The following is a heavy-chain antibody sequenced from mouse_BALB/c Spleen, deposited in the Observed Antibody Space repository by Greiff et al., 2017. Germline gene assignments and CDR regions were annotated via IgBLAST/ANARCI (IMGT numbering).Heavy chain of an antibody. Sequence: VQLQQSGPSLVKPSQTLSLTCSVTGDSITSGYWHWIRKFPGNKLEYMGYISYSGSTDYNPSLKGRISITRDTSKNQYYLQLNSMTTEDTATYYCARWGLRDDFDYWGQGTTLTVSS. D-gene: IGHD1-1*01. J-gene: IGHJ2*01. CDR3: ARWGLRDDFDY. CDR2: ISYSGST. CDR1: GDSITSGY. V-gene: IGHV3-8*02.